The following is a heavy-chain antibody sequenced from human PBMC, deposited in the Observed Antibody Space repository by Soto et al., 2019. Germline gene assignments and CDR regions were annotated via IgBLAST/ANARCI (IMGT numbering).Heavy chain of an antibody. Sequence: SETLSLTCAVYGGSFSGYYWSWIRQPPGKGLEWIGEINHSGSTNYNPSLKSRVTISVDTSKNQFSLKLSSVTAADTAVYYCARGRYSYGYSTIFDYWGQGTLVTVSS. CDR3: ARGRYSYGYSTIFDY. CDR2: INHSGST. CDR1: GGSFSGYY. J-gene: IGHJ4*02. V-gene: IGHV4-34*01. D-gene: IGHD5-18*01.